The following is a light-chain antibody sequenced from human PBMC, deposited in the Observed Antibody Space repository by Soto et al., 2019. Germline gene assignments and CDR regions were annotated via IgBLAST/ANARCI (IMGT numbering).Light chain of an antibody. CDR1: SSDVGSYNL. CDR2: EGS. V-gene: IGLV2-23*01. CDR3: CSYADSSTFYV. Sequence: QSVLTQPASVSGSPGQSITISCTGTSSDVGSYNLVSWYQQHPGKAAKLMIYEGSKRPSGVSNRFSGSKSGNTASLTISGLQADDEADYYCCSYADSSTFYVFGTGTKLTVL. J-gene: IGLJ1*01.